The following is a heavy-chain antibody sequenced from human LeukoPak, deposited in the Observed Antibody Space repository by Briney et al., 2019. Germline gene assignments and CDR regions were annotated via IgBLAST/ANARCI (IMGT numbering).Heavy chain of an antibody. CDR3: AKVFWAGAYCGGDRFAAFDI. J-gene: IGHJ3*02. V-gene: IGHV3-43*02. CDR2: ISGDGGST. CDR1: GFTFDDYA. Sequence: PGGSLRLSCAASGFTFDDYAMHWVRQAPGKGLEWVSLISGDGGSTYYADSVKGRFTISRDNSKNSLYLQMNSLRTEDTALYYCAKVFWAGAYCGGDRFAAFDIWGQGTMVTVSS. D-gene: IGHD2-21*02.